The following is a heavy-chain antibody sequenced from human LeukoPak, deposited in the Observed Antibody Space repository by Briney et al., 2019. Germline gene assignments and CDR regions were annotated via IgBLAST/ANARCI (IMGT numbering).Heavy chain of an antibody. CDR3: ARQLEPQWREGNWFDP. D-gene: IGHD6-19*01. J-gene: IGHJ5*02. Sequence: SETLSLTCTVSGGSISSGDYYWSWIRQPPGKGLEWIGYIYYSGSTYYNPSLKSRVTISVDTSKNQFSLKLSSVTAADTAVYYCARQLEPQWREGNWFDPWGQGTLVTVSS. V-gene: IGHV4-30-4*01. CDR2: IYYSGST. CDR1: GGSISSGDYY.